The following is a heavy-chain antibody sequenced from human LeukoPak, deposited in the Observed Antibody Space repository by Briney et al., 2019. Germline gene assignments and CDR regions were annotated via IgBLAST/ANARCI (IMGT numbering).Heavy chain of an antibody. V-gene: IGHV4-61*02. J-gene: IGHJ4*02. D-gene: IGHD3-22*01. Sequence: PSQTLSLTCTVSGGSISSGSYYWSWIRQPAGKGLEWIGRIYTNGSTNYNPSLKSRVTISVDTSKNQFSLKLSSVTAADTAVYYCARGSSYDSSGYQYWGQGTLVTVSS. CDR1: GGSISSGSYY. CDR3: ARGSSYDSSGYQY. CDR2: IYTNGST.